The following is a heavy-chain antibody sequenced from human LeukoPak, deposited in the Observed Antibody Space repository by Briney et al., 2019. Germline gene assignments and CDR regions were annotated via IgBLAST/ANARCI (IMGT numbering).Heavy chain of an antibody. Sequence: SETLSLTCTVSRGSVTSYYWSWIRQPPGKGLEWIGDVYFSGDTKYNPSLQSRVTISVDTSKNQFSLKLSSVTAADTAVYCCARSLGGFGYSYGYPFDYWGQGTLVTVSS. J-gene: IGHJ4*02. D-gene: IGHD5-18*01. CDR3: ARSLGGFGYSYGYPFDY. CDR1: RGSVTSYY. CDR2: VYFSGDT. V-gene: IGHV4-59*08.